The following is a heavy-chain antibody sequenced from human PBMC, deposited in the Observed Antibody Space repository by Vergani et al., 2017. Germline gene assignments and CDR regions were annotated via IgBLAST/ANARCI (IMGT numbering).Heavy chain of an antibody. Sequence: EVQLVESGGGLVQPGGSLRLSCAASGFTFSSYWMSWVRQAPGKGLEWVANIKQDGSEKYYVDSVKGRFTISRDNAKNSLYLQMNSLRAEDTAVYYCARDVAAAGLYYYYYGMDVWGQGTTVTVSS. CDR2: IKQDGSEK. V-gene: IGHV3-7*01. D-gene: IGHD6-13*01. J-gene: IGHJ6*02. CDR3: ARDVAAAGLYYYYYGMDV. CDR1: GFTFSSYW.